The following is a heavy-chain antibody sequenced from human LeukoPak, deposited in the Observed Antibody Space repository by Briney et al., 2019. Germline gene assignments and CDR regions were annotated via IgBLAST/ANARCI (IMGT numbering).Heavy chain of an antibody. Sequence: PGASLRLSCAVSGCTFNNYVMSWVRQAPGKGLGWGSTIGGGAVPTLYADCEKGLFTISRDNSKSTLYLQLSGLRAEDTAVYYCSKPATGATSFDYWGQGTLVTVSS. V-gene: IGHV3-23*01. CDR3: SKPATGATSFDY. D-gene: IGHD6-13*01. CDR2: IGGGAVPT. CDR1: GCTFNNYV. J-gene: IGHJ4*02.